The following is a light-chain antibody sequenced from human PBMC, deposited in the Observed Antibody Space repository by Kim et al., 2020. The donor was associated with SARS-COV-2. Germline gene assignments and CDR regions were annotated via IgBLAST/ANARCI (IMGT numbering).Light chain of an antibody. V-gene: IGKV1-27*01. CDR1: QDIANS. CDR3: QKYSSAPWT. Sequence: ASLGDRVTITCRASQDIANSLAWYQQKPGKVPQVLIYAAATLQSGVPSRFSGSGSGTEFTLTIGSLQTEDVATYYCQKYSSAPWTFGPGTKVDIK. CDR2: AAA. J-gene: IGKJ1*01.